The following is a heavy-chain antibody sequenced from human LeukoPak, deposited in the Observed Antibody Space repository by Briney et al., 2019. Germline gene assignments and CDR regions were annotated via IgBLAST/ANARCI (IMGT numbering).Heavy chain of an antibody. J-gene: IGHJ4*02. Sequence: ASVKVSCKVSGYTFTGYYIHWVRQAPGQGLEWMGWINPTSGGTNYAQKFQGRVTMTRDTSISTAYMELSRLRSDDTAVYSCARGSYYDSSGYWEYWGQGTLVTVSS. D-gene: IGHD3-22*01. CDR3: ARGSYYDSSGYWEY. CDR1: GYTFTGYY. CDR2: INPTSGGT. V-gene: IGHV1-2*02.